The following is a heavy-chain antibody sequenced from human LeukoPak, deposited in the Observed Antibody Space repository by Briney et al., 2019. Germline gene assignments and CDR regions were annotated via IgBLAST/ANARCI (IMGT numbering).Heavy chain of an antibody. J-gene: IGHJ6*02. Sequence: ASVKVSCKASGGTFSGYAISWVRQAPGQGLEWMGGIIPIFGTANYAQKFQGRVTITADESTSTAYMELSSLRSEDTAVYYCASGEVGVVYRAGGRYYYYYHAMDVWGQGTTVTVSS. CDR2: IIPIFGTA. CDR1: GGTFSGYA. V-gene: IGHV1-69*01. CDR3: ASGEVGVVYRAGGRYYYYYHAMDV. D-gene: IGHD2-15*01.